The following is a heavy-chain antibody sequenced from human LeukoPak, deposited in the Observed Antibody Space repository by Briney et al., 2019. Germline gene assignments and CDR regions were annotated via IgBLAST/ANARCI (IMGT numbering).Heavy chain of an antibody. J-gene: IGHJ5*02. V-gene: IGHV3-33*06. Sequence: GGSLRLSCTASGFSFSSNGMHRVRKAQGKGLEWVAVIWYDGSNKYYGDSVKGRFSISRDNSKNTLYLQMNSLRADDTALYFCAQGSRRMAGTPSFDPWGQGTVVTVSS. CDR2: IWYDGSNK. CDR1: GFSFSSNG. D-gene: IGHD6-19*01. CDR3: AQGSRRMAGTPSFDP.